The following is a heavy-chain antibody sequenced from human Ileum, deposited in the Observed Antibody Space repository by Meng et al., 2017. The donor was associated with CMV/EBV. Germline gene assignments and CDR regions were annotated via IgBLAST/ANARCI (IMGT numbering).Heavy chain of an antibody. V-gene: IGHV3-48*03. CDR2: ISSSGGSM. Sequence: GESLKISCAASGFSFHSYDMKWVRQAPGKGLEWVSDISSSGGSMDYADPVKGRFTISRDNAKNSLYLHMNSLRAEDTAVYYCAREGLSPGWVRLPYDHYYDLDVWGQGTTVTVSS. CDR1: GFSFHSYD. D-gene: IGHD5-12*01. J-gene: IGHJ6*02. CDR3: AREGLSPGWVRLPYDHYYDLDV.